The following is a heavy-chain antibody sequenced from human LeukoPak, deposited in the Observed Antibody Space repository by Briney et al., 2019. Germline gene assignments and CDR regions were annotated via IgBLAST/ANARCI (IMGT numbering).Heavy chain of an antibody. J-gene: IGHJ4*02. CDR3: ATFRATAVVSGDS. D-gene: IGHD4-23*01. CDR1: GFSFSSYA. Sequence: GGSLRPSCAASGFSFSSYAMSWVRQAPGKGLEWVGRINSKTDGGTTDYAAPVKGRFTISRDDSRNTLYLQMNSLKTEDTAVYYCATFRATAVVSGDSWGQGTLVTVSS. V-gene: IGHV3-15*01. CDR2: INSKTDGGTT.